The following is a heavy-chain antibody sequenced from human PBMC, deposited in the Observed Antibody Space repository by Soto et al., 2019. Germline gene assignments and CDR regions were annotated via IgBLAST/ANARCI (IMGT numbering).Heavy chain of an antibody. V-gene: IGHV1-18*01. J-gene: IGHJ4*02. Sequence: QVQLVQSGPEVKKPGASVKVSCKTSGYTFTSYGISWVRQAPGQGLEWMGWISTYKGNTNYAQRFQGRVTMTTDTSTSTAYMELRSLRSDDTAVYYCATRSPAFDYWGQGTLVTVSS. CDR1: GYTFTSYG. CDR2: ISTYKGNT. CDR3: ATRSPAFDY.